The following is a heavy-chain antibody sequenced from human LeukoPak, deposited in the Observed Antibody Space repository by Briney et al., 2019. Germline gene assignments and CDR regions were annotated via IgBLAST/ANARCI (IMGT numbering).Heavy chain of an antibody. J-gene: IGHJ4*02. V-gene: IGHV1-2*02. CDR1: GYTFTGYY. D-gene: IGHD6-13*01. Sequence: ASAKVSCKASGYTFTGYYMHWVRQAPGQGLEWMGWINPNSGGTNYAQKFQGRVTMTRDTSISTAYMELSRLRSDDTAVYYCARDLTSSSWTEAPPTADYWGQGTLVTVSS. CDR3: ARDLTSSSWTEAPPTADY. CDR2: INPNSGGT.